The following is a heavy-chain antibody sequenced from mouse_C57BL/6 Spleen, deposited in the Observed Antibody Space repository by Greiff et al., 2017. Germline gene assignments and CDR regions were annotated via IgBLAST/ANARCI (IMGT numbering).Heavy chain of an antibody. V-gene: IGHV1-53*01. CDR3: AGWDGYYSYLDY. J-gene: IGHJ2*01. CDR1: GYTFTSSW. CDR2: INPSNGGT. Sequence: QVQLQQPGTELVKPGASVKLSCKASGYTFTSSWMHWVKQRPGQGLEWIGNINPSNGGTNYNEKFKSKATLTVDKSSSTAYMQLSSLTSEDSAVYYCAGWDGYYSYLDYWGQGTTLTVSS. D-gene: IGHD2-3*01.